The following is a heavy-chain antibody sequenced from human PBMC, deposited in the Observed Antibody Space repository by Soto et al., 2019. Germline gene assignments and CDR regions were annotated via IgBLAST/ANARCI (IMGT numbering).Heavy chain of an antibody. CDR2: ISHDGSKK. V-gene: IGHV3-30*03. Sequence: QVQLVESGGGVVQPGRSLRLSCAASGFTFSSYGMHWVRQAPGKGLEWVAVISHDGSKKDHADSVKGRFTISRDNSKNTLYLQMNSLRAVDTAVYYCARDRGGLEWGEFFDSWGQGTLVTVSS. J-gene: IGHJ4*02. CDR3: ARDRGGLEWGEFFDS. D-gene: IGHD3-3*01. CDR1: GFTFSSYG.